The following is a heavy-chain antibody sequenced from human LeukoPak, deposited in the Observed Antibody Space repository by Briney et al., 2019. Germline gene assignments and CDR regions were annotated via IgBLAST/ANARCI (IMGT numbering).Heavy chain of an antibody. J-gene: IGHJ4*02. CDR2: ISGSGGST. D-gene: IGHD3-10*01. CDR1: GFTFSSYA. CDR3: AKVGYYYGSGSLFDY. Sequence: PGGSLRLSCAASGFTFSSYAMSCVRQAPGKGLEWVSAISGSGGSTYYADSVKGRFTISRDNSKNTLYLQMNSLRAEDTAVYYCAKVGYYYGSGSLFDYWGQGTLVTVSS. V-gene: IGHV3-23*01.